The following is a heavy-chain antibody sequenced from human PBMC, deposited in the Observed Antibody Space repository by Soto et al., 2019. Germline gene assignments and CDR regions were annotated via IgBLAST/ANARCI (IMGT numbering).Heavy chain of an antibody. CDR1: GYTFVSYY. CDR2: INGRGGST. D-gene: IGHD3-9*01. Sequence: ASVKVSCKASGYTFVSYYLHWVRQAPGQGLEWMGMINGRGGSTSYSQKFQGRVTMTRDTSTGTGYMELNSLRSEDTAIYYCAREGAGRGFYDALTGYRYQATDYWGLGTQVTVSS. CDR3: AREGAGRGFYDALTGYRYQATDY. J-gene: IGHJ4*02. V-gene: IGHV1-46*01.